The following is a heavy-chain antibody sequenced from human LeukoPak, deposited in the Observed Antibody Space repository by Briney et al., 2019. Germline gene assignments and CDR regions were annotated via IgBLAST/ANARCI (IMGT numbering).Heavy chain of an antibody. Sequence: SVKVSCKASGYAFTSYYMHWVRQAPGQGLEWMGGIIPIFGTANYAQKFQGRVTITADKSTSTAYMELSSLRSEDTAVYYCARTPYCSGGSCYSGYFDYWGQGTLVTVSS. CDR3: ARTPYCSGGSCYSGYFDY. J-gene: IGHJ4*02. CDR1: GYAFTSYY. CDR2: IIPIFGTA. D-gene: IGHD2-15*01. V-gene: IGHV1-69*06.